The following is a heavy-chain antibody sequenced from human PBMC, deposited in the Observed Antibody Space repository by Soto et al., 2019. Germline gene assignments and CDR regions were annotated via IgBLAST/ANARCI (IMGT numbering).Heavy chain of an antibody. CDR1: GGTFSSYA. CDR2: IIPIFGTA. V-gene: IGHV1-69*13. CDR3: ARGQAIFGVVSWFDP. J-gene: IGHJ5*02. Sequence: SVKVSCKASGGTFSSYAISWVRQAPGQGLEWMGGIIPIFGTANYAQKFQGRVTITADESTSTAYMELSSLRSEDTAVYYCARGQAIFGVVSWFDPWGQGTLVTVSS. D-gene: IGHD3-3*01.